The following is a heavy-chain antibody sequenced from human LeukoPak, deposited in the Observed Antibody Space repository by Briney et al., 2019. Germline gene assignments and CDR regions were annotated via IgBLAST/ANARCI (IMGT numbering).Heavy chain of an antibody. CDR2: IIPILDKA. J-gene: IGHJ4*02. CDR1: RGPFSSYT. V-gene: IGHV1-69*02. Sequence: SVKVSCKASRGPFSSYTISWVRQAPGQGLEWMGRIIPILDKANYAQKFQGRVSITADKSTGTAYMDLNSLRSEDTAVYYCAGGPEMATFDYWGQGTLVTVSS. D-gene: IGHD5-24*01. CDR3: AGGPEMATFDY.